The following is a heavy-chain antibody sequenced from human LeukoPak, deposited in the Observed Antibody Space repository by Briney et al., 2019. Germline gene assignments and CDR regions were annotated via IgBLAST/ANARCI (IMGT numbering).Heavy chain of an antibody. V-gene: IGHV3-21*01. CDR1: GFTFSSYW. CDR2: ISSSSSYI. J-gene: IGHJ4*02. CDR3: ARSLYVWGSYRSHPFGV. Sequence: GGSLRLSCAASGFTFSSYWMSWVRQAPGKGLEWVSSISSSSSYIYYADSVKGRFTISRDNAKNSLYLQMNSLRAEDTAVYYCARSLYVWGSYRSHPFGVWGQGTLVTVSS. D-gene: IGHD3-16*02.